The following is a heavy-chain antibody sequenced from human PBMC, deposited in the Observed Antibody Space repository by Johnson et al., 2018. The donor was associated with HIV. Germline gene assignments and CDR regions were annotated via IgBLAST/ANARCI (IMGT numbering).Heavy chain of an antibody. CDR2: ISSNGGST. D-gene: IGHD4-17*01. Sequence: VQLVESGGGLVQPGGSLRLSCAASGFTVSSNYMSWVRQAPGKGLEYVSAISSNGGSTYYEKSVTGRFTISRDNSKNTLYLQLNSLGAEDTAVYYCAKMVHGEPPWAFDIWGQGTMVTVSS. V-gene: IGHV3-64*01. CDR1: GFTVSSNY. CDR3: AKMVHGEPPWAFDI. J-gene: IGHJ3*02.